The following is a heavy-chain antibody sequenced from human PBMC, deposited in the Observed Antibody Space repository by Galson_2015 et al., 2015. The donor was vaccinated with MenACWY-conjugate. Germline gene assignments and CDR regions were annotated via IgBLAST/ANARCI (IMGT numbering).Heavy chain of an antibody. D-gene: IGHD3-10*01. CDR3: SHNYTWVGVFSGRSYDY. CDR1: GFSLSSSGMG. V-gene: IGHV2-5*02. Sequence: PALVKPTQTLTLTCTFSGFSLSSSGMGVAWIRQPPGKALEFLALIYWDDDKRSSPSLSSRLSITKDTSRNQVVLTMTNMDLVDNATYYWSHNYTWVGVFSGRSYDYWGQGTLVTVS. J-gene: IGHJ4*02. CDR2: IYWDDDK.